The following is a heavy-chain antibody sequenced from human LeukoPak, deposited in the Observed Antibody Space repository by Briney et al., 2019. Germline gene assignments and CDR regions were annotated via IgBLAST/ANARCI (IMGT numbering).Heavy chain of an antibody. CDR2: IRYDGSNK. CDR3: AKDLLTPIVATGGY. J-gene: IGHJ4*02. Sequence: GGSLRLSCAASGFTFSSYGMHWVCQAPGKGLEWVAFIRYDGSNKYYADSVKGRFTISRDNSKNTLYLQMNSLRAEDTAVYYCAKDLLTPIVATGGYWGQGTLVTVSS. CDR1: GFTFSSYG. V-gene: IGHV3-30*02. D-gene: IGHD5-12*01.